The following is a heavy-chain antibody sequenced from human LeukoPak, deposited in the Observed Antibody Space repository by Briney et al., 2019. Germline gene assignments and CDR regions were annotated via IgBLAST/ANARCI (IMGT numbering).Heavy chain of an antibody. CDR3: ARDDSEFDY. CDR1: GFSLSSYW. CDR2: IKHDGSDK. V-gene: IGHV3-7*01. J-gene: IGHJ4*02. Sequence: GGSLRLSCAASGFSLSSYWMSWVRQAPGKGLEWVANIKHDGSDKYYVDSVKGRFTISRGNAKNSVYLQMNSLRAEDTAVYYCARDDSEFDYWGQGTLVTVSS. D-gene: IGHD2-21*02.